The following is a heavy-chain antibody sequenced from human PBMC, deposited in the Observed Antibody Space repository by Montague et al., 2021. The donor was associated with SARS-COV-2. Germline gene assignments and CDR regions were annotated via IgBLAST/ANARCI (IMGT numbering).Heavy chain of an antibody. V-gene: IGHV4-39*01. CDR3: ARPPGGLLWFGEFDY. D-gene: IGHD3-10*01. CDR1: GGSISSSSYY. CDR2: IYYSGST. Sequence: SETLSLTCTVSGGSISSSSYYWGWIRQPPGKGLEWIGSIYYSGSTYYNPSLKSRVTISLDTSKNQFSLKLSSVTAADTAVYYCARPPGGLLWFGEFDYWGQGTLVTVSS. J-gene: IGHJ4*02.